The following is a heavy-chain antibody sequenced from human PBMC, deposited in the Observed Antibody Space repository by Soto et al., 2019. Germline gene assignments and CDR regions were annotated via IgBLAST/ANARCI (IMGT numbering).Heavy chain of an antibody. J-gene: IGHJ3*02. CDR3: ARAIYSRTYAFDI. Sequence: ASVKVSCKVSGYTLTELSMHWVRQAPGKGLEWMGGFDPEDGETIYAQKFQGWVTMTRDTSISTAYMELSRLRSDDTAVYYCARAIYSRTYAFDIWGQGTMVTVSS. CDR2: FDPEDGET. CDR1: GYTLTELS. D-gene: IGHD6-13*01. V-gene: IGHV1-24*01.